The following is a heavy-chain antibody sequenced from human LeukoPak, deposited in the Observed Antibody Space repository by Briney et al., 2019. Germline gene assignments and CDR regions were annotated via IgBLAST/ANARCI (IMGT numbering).Heavy chain of an antibody. CDR2: INTNTGNP. V-gene: IGHV7-4-1*02. Sequence: ASVKVSCKASGYTFTGYYMHWVRQAPGQGLEWMGWINTNTGNPTYAQGFTGRFVFSLDTSVSTAYLQISSLKAEDTAVYYCARRRTQWGGIFGVVKDAFDIWGQGTMVTVSS. J-gene: IGHJ3*02. CDR1: GYTFTGYY. D-gene: IGHD3-3*01. CDR3: ARRRTQWGGIFGVVKDAFDI.